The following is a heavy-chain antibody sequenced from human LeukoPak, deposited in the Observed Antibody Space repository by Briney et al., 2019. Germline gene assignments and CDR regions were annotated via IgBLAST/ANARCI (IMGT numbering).Heavy chain of an antibody. J-gene: IGHJ4*02. Sequence: GGSLRLSCAASGFTFSSYGMHWVRQAPGKGLEWVAVIPYDGSNKYYADSVRGRFTISRDNSKNTLYLQMNSLRAEDTAVYYCAKALAPPTMIVGVITGVDYWGQGTLVTVSS. CDR1: GFTFSSYG. D-gene: IGHD3-22*01. CDR2: IPYDGSNK. CDR3: AKALAPPTMIVGVITGVDY. V-gene: IGHV3-30*18.